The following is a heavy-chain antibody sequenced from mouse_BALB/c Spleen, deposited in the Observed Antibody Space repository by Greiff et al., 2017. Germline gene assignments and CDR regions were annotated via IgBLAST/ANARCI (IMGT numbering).Heavy chain of an antibody. J-gene: IGHJ4*01. CDR3: AREAITTVVAPYAMDY. Sequence: VQLQQSGPELVKPGASVRISCKASGYTFTSYYIHWVKQRPGQGLEWIGWIYPGNVNTKYNEKFKGKATLTADKSSSTAYMQLSSLTSEDSAVYFCAREAITTVVAPYAMDYWGQGTSVTVSS. CDR2: IYPGNVNT. V-gene: IGHV1S56*01. CDR1: GYTFTSYY. D-gene: IGHD1-1*01.